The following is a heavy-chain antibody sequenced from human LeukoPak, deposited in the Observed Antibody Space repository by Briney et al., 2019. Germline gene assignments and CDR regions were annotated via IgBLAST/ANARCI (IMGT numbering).Heavy chain of an antibody. D-gene: IGHD3-3*01. V-gene: IGHV3-11*04. CDR1: GFTISDYY. Sequence: AGRSLRLSCAASGFTISDYYMSWIRQAPGKGPEWVSYISSSGSTIYYADSAKGRFTISRDNAKNSLYLQVNSLRAEDTAVYYCARAGDFWSGYQIDYWGQGTLVTVSS. CDR2: ISSSGSTI. CDR3: ARAGDFWSGYQIDY. J-gene: IGHJ4*02.